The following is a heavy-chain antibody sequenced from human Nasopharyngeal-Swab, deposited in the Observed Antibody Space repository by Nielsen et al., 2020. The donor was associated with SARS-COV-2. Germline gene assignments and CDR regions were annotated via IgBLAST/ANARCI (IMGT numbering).Heavy chain of an antibody. Sequence: RGSLRLSCAASGFTFSSYSMSWLRQAPGKGLEWVSTITGNGDTTYYANSVKGRFTISRDSSKNTLYLQMDSLRGEDTAVYYCARDAPTHYGAFYWGRGTLVTVSS. D-gene: IGHD4-17*01. CDR2: ITGNGDTT. V-gene: IGHV3-23*01. CDR3: ARDAPTHYGAFY. CDR1: GFTFSSYS. J-gene: IGHJ4*02.